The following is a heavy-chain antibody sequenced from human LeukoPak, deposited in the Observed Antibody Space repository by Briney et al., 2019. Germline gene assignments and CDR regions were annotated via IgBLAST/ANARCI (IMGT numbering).Heavy chain of an antibody. D-gene: IGHD2-2*01. Sequence: SETLSLTCAVSGSSISSGYYWGWIRQPPGKGLEWIGEINARGDTNYNPSLKSRVTISVDTSKKQFSLRLTSMIAADTALYYCARGQVPAARGYNWFDPWGQGTLVTVSS. CDR2: INARGDT. CDR1: GSSISSGYY. CDR3: ARGQVPAARGYNWFDP. V-gene: IGHV4-34*01. J-gene: IGHJ5*02.